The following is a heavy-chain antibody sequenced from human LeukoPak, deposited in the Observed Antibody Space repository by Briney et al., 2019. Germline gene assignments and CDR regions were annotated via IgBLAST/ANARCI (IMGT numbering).Heavy chain of an antibody. D-gene: IGHD3-3*01. CDR1: GGTFSSYA. J-gene: IGHJ6*03. Sequence: ASVKVSCMASGGTFSSYAISWVRQAPGQGLEWMGGIIPIFGTANYAQKFQGRVTITTDESTSTAYMELSSLRPEDTAVYYCASYLLSRYYRNYYYYYMDVWGKGTTVTVSS. V-gene: IGHV1-69*05. CDR3: ASYLLSRYYRNYYYYYMDV. CDR2: IIPIFGTA.